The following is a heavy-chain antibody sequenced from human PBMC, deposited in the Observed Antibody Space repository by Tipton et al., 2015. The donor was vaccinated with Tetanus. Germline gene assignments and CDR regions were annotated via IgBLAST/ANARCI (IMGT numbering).Heavy chain of an antibody. CDR1: RGPISSYY. D-gene: IGHD5-24*01. V-gene: IGHV4-4*07. CDR3: ARGITDGYNRRLDY. CDR2: ISNGNP. Sequence: TLSLTCSVSRGPISSYYWSWVRQPAGKGLEWIGHISNGNPAYNPSLRSRLTLSVDMAKNEFSLKLRSVTAADTGAYFCARGITDGYNRRLDYWGPGTLVAVSS. J-gene: IGHJ4*02.